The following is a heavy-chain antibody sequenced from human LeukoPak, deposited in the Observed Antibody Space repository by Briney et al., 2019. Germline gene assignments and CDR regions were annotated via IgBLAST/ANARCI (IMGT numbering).Heavy chain of an antibody. CDR1: GFTISAYA. V-gene: IGHV3-64D*09. CDR3: VKITSVTGGDC. D-gene: IGHD1-1*01. Sequence: PGGSLRLSCSASGFTISAYAMYWVRQAPGKGLEYVSGISNDGSRSFYADSVKGRFTISRDNSKNTLYLQMSSLRAEDTALYYCVKITSVTGGDCWGQGTRLTVSS. CDR2: ISNDGSRS. J-gene: IGHJ4*02.